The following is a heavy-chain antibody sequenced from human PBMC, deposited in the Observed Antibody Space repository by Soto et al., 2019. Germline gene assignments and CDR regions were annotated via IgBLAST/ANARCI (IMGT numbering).Heavy chain of an antibody. J-gene: IGHJ4*02. D-gene: IGHD2-8*01. CDR2: VYYRGRS. Sequence: SETLSLTCTVSGGSVSNSNYYWGWIRQSPGKGLEWIGSVYYRGRSYSKSSVKSRVTISVDTSKNQFSLNLNSVTASDTAVYFCVSQRTSVLTQAYFDYWGPGALVTVSS. CDR3: VSQRTSVLTQAYFDY. V-gene: IGHV4-39*01. CDR1: GGSVSNSNYY.